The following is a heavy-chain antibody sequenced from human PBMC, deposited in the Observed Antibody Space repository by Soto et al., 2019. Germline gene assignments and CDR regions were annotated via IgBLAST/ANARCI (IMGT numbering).Heavy chain of an antibody. CDR2: ISGSGGST. Sequence: GGSLRLSCAASGFTFSSYAMSWVRQAPGKGLEWVSAISGSGGSTYYADSVKGRFTISRDNSKNTLYPQMNSLRVEDTAVYYCAKALLLYFYDSSGYIYYFDYWGQGTLVTV. V-gene: IGHV3-23*01. J-gene: IGHJ4*01. D-gene: IGHD3-22*01. CDR1: GFTFSSYA. CDR3: AKALLLYFYDSSGYIYYFDY.